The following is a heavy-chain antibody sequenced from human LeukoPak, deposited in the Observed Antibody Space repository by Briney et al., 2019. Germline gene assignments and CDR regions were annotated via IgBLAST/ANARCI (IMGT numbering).Heavy chain of an antibody. V-gene: IGHV3-33*01. D-gene: IGHD1-26*01. J-gene: IGHJ4*01. CDR1: GFTFSSYG. CDR2: IWYDGSNK. CDR3: ARDRWELLGPFDH. Sequence: GRSLRLSCAASGFTFSSYGMHWVRQAPGKGLEWVAVIWYDGSNKYYADSVKGRFTISRDNSKNTLYLQMNSLRAEDTAVYYWARDRWELLGPFDHWGQGTLVNVSS.